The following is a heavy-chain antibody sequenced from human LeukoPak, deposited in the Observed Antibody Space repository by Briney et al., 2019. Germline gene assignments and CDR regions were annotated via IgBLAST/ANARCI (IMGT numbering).Heavy chain of an antibody. D-gene: IGHD3-3*01. Sequence: SETLSLTCTVSGGSISVNYCNWIRQPAGKGLEWIGRIYSSGVSNYNPSLKSRVTMSVDTSKNQFSLKLSSVTAADTAVYYCAIDFAPSDFWSGSSGMNVWGKGTTVTVSS. J-gene: IGHJ6*03. CDR2: IYSSGVS. CDR3: AIDFAPSDFWSGSSGMNV. CDR1: GGSISVNY. V-gene: IGHV4-4*07.